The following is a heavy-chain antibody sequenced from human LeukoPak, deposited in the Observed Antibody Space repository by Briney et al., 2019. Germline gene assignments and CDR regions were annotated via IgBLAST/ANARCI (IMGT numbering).Heavy chain of an antibody. J-gene: IGHJ4*02. CDR2: ISGSGGST. Sequence: GGSLRLSCAASGFTFSSYAMSWVAQAPGKGLEWVSAISGSGGSTYYADSVKGRFTISRDNSKNTLYLQMSSLRTEDTAVYYCVKDGAGSYYTYYFDYWGQGTLVTVSS. CDR1: GFTFSSYA. CDR3: VKDGAGSYYTYYFDY. D-gene: IGHD3-10*01. V-gene: IGHV3-23*01.